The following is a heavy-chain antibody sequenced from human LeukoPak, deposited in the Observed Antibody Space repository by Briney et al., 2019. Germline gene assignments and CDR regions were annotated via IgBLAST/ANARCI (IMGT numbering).Heavy chain of an antibody. V-gene: IGHV1-3*01. CDR3: TRDGPTAVTDY. Sequence: ASVKVSCTASGYPFTTHIIHWVRQAPGQRLEWMGWINAGNGDRQYSQKFQGRVTITRDTSATTAYMELSSLRSEDTAVYYCTRDGPTAVTDYWGQGTLVTVSS. D-gene: IGHD4-11*01. CDR2: INAGNGDR. CDR1: GYPFTTHI. J-gene: IGHJ4*02.